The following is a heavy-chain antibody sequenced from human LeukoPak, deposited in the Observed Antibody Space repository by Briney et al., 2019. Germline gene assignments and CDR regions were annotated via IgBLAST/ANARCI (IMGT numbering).Heavy chain of an antibody. CDR3: ARLFRVVVPAANTHFGC. CDR1: GFTFSSFT. J-gene: IGHJ4*02. D-gene: IGHD2-2*01. CDR2: ISCSSAYI. Sequence: GGSLRLSCLASGFTFSSFTLNWVRQAPGQGLEWVSSISCSSAYIYYTDSGKGRFTVSRDNAKNSLFLQMITVGAEDAAVYYCARLFRVVVPAANTHFGCWGQGALVTVSS. V-gene: IGHV3-21*06.